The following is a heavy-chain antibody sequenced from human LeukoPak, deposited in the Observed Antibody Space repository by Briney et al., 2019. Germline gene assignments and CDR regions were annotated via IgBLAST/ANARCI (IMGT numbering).Heavy chain of an antibody. V-gene: IGHV4-59*08. Sequence: SSETLSLTCTVSGGSISSYYWSWIRQPPGKGLEWIGYIYYSGSTNYNPSLESRVTISVDTSKNQFSLKLSSVTAADTAVYYCARTRRGGDYDYYFDYWGQGTLVTVSS. CDR3: ARTRRGGDYDYYFDY. D-gene: IGHD4-17*01. J-gene: IGHJ4*02. CDR1: GGSISSYY. CDR2: IYYSGST.